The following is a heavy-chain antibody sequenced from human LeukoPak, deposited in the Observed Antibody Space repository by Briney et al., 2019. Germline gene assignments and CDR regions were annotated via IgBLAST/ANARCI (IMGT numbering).Heavy chain of an antibody. Sequence: GGSLRLSCAASGFSFSSSWMHWVRQVPGKGLEWVSRIDDDETSTTYAESVKGRFTISRDNAKNTLFLQMNSLRAEDTAVYYCATTGSGSYYDYWGQGTLVTVSS. CDR1: GFSFSSSW. CDR3: ATTGSGSYYDY. J-gene: IGHJ4*02. D-gene: IGHD1-26*01. CDR2: IDDDETST. V-gene: IGHV3-74*01.